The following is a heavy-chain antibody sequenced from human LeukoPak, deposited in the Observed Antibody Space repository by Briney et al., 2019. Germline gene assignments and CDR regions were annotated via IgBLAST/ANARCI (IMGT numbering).Heavy chain of an antibody. CDR2: VYYSGST. CDR3: ARDAGGSVTDPFNI. Sequence: SSETLSLTCTVSRGSIHGYYWNWIRQPPGKGLEWIGCVYYSGSTSYSPSLESRVTISVDTSKNQFSLKLSSVTAADTAMYYCARDAGGSVTDPFNIWGQGTMVTVSS. J-gene: IGHJ3*02. V-gene: IGHV4-59*01. CDR1: RGSIHGYY.